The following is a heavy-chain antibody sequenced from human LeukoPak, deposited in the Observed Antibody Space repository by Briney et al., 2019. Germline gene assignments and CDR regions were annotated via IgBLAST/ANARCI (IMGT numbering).Heavy chain of an antibody. J-gene: IGHJ5*02. Sequence: SQTLSLTCAISGDSVSNNIATWNWVRQSPSRGLEWLGRTYYRSRWGNDYAISVKSRITVSPDTSKNQFSLHLNSVTPEDTAVYYCARRLTQYDCFDPWGQGILVTVSS. CDR2: TYYRSRWGN. CDR1: GDSVSNNIAT. D-gene: IGHD2-2*01. CDR3: ARRLTQYDCFDP. V-gene: IGHV6-1*01.